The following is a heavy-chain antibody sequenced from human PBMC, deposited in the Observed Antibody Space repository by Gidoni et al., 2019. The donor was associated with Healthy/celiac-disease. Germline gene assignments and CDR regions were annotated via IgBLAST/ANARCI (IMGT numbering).Heavy chain of an antibody. D-gene: IGHD2-15*01. Sequence: QVQLVESGGGVVQPGRSLRLSCAASGFTFSSYAMHWVRQAPGKGLEWVAVISYDGSNKYYADSVKGRFTISRDNSKNTLYLQMNSLRAEDTAVYYCARDSEEWVVAATLNYWGQGTLVTVSS. CDR3: ARDSEEWVVAATLNY. CDR2: ISYDGSNK. V-gene: IGHV3-30-3*01. CDR1: GFTFSSYA. J-gene: IGHJ4*02.